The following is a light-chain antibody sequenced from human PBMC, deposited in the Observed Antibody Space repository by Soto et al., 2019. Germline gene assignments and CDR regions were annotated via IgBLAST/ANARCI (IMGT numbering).Light chain of an antibody. CDR1: SSDVGSYNL. CDR2: EGS. Sequence: QSALTQPASVSGSPGQSITISCTGTSSDVGSYNLVSWYQQHPGKAPKLMIYEGSKRPSGVSNRFSGSKSGNTASLTISGLQAEDEADYYCCSYAGSSSLFGGGTKLTAL. J-gene: IGLJ2*01. V-gene: IGLV2-23*01. CDR3: CSYAGSSSL.